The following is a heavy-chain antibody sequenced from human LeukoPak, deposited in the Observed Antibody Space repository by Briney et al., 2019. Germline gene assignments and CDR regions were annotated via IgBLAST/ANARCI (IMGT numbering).Heavy chain of an antibody. V-gene: IGHV4-59*01. CDR2: IYYSGTT. J-gene: IGHJ4*02. Sequence: SETLSLTCTVSGGSISSYYWSWIRQPPGKGLEWIGYIYYSGTTNYNPSLKSRVTISVDTSKNQFSLKLSSVTAADTAVYYCARGRGSGYCSSTSCSYFDYWGQGTLVTVSS. CDR1: GGSISSYY. CDR3: ARGRGSGYCSSTSCSYFDY. D-gene: IGHD2-2*01.